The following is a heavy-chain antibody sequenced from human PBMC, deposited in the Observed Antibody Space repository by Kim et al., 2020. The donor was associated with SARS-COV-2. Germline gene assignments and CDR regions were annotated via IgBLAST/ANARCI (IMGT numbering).Heavy chain of an antibody. J-gene: IGHJ4*02. CDR2: ISSSGSTI. D-gene: IGHD3-3*01. Sequence: GGSLRLSCAASGFTFSSYEMNWVRQAPGKGLEWVSYISSSGSTIYYADSVKGRFTISRDNAKNSLYLQMNSLRAEDTAVYYCARVFGIFGVVNYWGQGTLVTVSS. CDR3: ARVFGIFGVVNY. CDR1: GFTFSSYE. V-gene: IGHV3-48*03.